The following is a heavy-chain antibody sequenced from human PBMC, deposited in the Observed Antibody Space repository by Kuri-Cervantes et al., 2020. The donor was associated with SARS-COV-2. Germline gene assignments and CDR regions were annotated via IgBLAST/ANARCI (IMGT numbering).Heavy chain of an antibody. D-gene: IGHD6-13*01. CDR2: IYYSGST. J-gene: IGHJ4*02. V-gene: IGHV4-39*07. CDR3: ARGGGGSSWYSDY. Sequence: GSLRLSCTVSGGSISSSSYYWGWIRQPPGKGLEWIGSIYYSGSTYYNPSLKSRVTISVGTSKNQFSLKLSSVTAADTAVYYCARGGGGSSWYSDYWGQGTLVTVSS. CDR1: GGSISSSSYY.